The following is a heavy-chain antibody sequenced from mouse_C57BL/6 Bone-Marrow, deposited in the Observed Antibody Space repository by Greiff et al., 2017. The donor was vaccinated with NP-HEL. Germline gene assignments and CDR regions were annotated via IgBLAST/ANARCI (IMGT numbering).Heavy chain of an antibody. CDR2: INYDGSST. CDR1: GFTFSDYY. V-gene: IGHV5-16*01. Sequence: EVKVVESEGGLVQPGSSMKLSCTASGFTFSDYYMAWVRQVPEKGLEWVANINYDGSSTYYLDSLKSRFIISRDNAKNILYLQMSSLKSEDTATYYCARDQRAMDYWGQGTSVTVSS. J-gene: IGHJ4*01. CDR3: ARDQRAMDY.